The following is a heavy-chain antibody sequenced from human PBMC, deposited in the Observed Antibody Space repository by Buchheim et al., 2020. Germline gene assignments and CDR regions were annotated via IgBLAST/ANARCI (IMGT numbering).Heavy chain of an antibody. CDR3: ATLPFSDYAGH. CDR1: GLTFSTYW. CDR2: IRGDGSEI. J-gene: IGHJ4*02. D-gene: IGHD4-23*01. Sequence: EVHLVESGGGLVQPGGSLRLSCAVSGLTFSTYWIHWVRQAPGKGLVWVSRIRGDGSEINYADSVKGRFTIPRDSATNTVYLQMNSPGVEDTAVYYCATLPFSDYAGHWGQGTL. V-gene: IGHV3-74*01.